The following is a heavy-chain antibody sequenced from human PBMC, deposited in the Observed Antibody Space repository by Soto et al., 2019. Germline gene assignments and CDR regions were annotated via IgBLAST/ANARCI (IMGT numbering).Heavy chain of an antibody. V-gene: IGHV4-59*01. CDR3: ARVPLDCSGGSCYGNWFDL. J-gene: IGHJ5*02. D-gene: IGHD2-15*01. CDR2: IYYSGST. CDR1: GGSISSYY. Sequence: PSETLSLTCTVSGGSISSYYWSWIRQPPGKGLEWIGYIYYSGSTNYNPSLKSRVTISVDTSKNQFSLKLSSVTAADTAVYYCARVPLDCSGGSCYGNWFDLWGQGTLVTVSS.